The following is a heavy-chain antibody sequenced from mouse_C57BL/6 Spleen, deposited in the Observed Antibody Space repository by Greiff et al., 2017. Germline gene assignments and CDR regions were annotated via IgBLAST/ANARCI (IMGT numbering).Heavy chain of an antibody. CDR3: ARGGGNYVY. CDR1: GFTFSSYA. Sequence: DVKLVESGGGLVKPGGSLKLSCAASGFTFSSYAMSWVRQTPEKRLEWVATISDGGSYTYYPDNVKGRFTISRDNAKNNLYLQMSHLKSEDTAMYYCARGGGNYVYWGQGTLVTVSA. J-gene: IGHJ3*01. V-gene: IGHV5-4*03. D-gene: IGHD2-1*01. CDR2: ISDGGSYT.